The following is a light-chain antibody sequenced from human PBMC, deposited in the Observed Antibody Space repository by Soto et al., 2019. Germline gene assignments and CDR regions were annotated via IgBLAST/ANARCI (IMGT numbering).Light chain of an antibody. V-gene: IGKV3-15*01. Sequence: EVVLTQSPATLSLSVGEVATLSCRASQSVDRDLAWYRQKPGQPPSLLIHGASTRATGVPARFSGSGSETEFALVITSLQSEDFAVYFCHQYNQWPRTFGQGTKVEIK. CDR3: HQYNQWPRT. CDR1: QSVDRD. J-gene: IGKJ1*01. CDR2: GAS.